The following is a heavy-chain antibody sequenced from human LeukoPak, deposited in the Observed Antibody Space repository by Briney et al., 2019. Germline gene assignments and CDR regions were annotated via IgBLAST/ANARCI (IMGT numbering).Heavy chain of an antibody. CDR1: GFTFSSYS. CDR2: ISSSSSTI. Sequence: GGSLRLSCAASGFTFSSYSMNWVRQAPGKGLEWVSYISSSSSTIYYADSVKGRFTISRDNAKNSLYLQMNSLRAEDTAVYYCARDRQGGDYDFWSGYYSFDYWGRGTLVTVSS. D-gene: IGHD3-3*01. CDR3: ARDRQGGDYDFWSGYYSFDY. V-gene: IGHV3-48*01. J-gene: IGHJ4*02.